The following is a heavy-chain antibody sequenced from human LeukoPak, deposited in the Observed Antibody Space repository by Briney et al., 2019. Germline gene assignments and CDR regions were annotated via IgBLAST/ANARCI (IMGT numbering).Heavy chain of an antibody. CDR3: ASHYGSGSFYSPFDY. Sequence: NPSETLSLTCTVSGGSISSYYWSWIRQPAGKVLEWIGRIYTSGSTNYSPSLKSRVTMSVDTSKNQFSLKLNSVTAADTAVYYCASHYGSGSFYSPFDYWGQGTLVTVSS. CDR1: GGSISSYY. J-gene: IGHJ4*02. CDR2: IYTSGST. D-gene: IGHD3-10*01. V-gene: IGHV4-4*07.